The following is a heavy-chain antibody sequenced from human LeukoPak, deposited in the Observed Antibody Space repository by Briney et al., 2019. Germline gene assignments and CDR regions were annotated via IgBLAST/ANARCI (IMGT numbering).Heavy chain of an antibody. Sequence: SETLSLTCAVYDGSFSGYYWSWIRQPPGKGLEWIGEINHSGSTNYNPSLKSRVTISVDTSKNQFSLKLSSVTAADTAVYYCARGEMYYYGSGSYSIDYWGQGTLVTVSS. CDR1: DGSFSGYY. J-gene: IGHJ4*02. V-gene: IGHV4-34*01. CDR2: INHSGST. D-gene: IGHD3-10*01. CDR3: ARGEMYYYGSGSYSIDY.